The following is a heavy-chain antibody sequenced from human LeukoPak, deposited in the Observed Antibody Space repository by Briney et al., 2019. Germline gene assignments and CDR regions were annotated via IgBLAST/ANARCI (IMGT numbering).Heavy chain of an antibody. Sequence: PSETLSLTCTASGGSISSYYWSWIRQPAGKGLEWIGRIYTSGSTNYNPSLKSRVTMSVDTSKNQFSLKLSSVTAADTAVYYCAGDRRAPGVYCSGGSCYSDWFDPWGQGTLVTVSS. CDR2: IYTSGST. CDR1: GGSISSYY. V-gene: IGHV4-4*07. D-gene: IGHD2-15*01. CDR3: AGDRRAPGVYCSGGSCYSDWFDP. J-gene: IGHJ5*02.